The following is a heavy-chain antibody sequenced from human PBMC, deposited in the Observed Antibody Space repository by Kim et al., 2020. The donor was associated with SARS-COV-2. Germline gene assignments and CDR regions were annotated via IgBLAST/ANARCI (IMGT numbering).Heavy chain of an antibody. CDR3: AKELTPGDSSGWSYYYYG. J-gene: IGHJ6*01. D-gene: IGHD6-19*01. V-gene: IGHV3-30*18. Sequence: GGSLRLSCAASGFTFSSYGMHWVRQAPGKGLEWVAVISYDGSNKYYADSVKGRFTISRDNSKNTLYLQMNSLRAEDTAVYYCAKELTPGDSSGWSYYYYG. CDR2: ISYDGSNK. CDR1: GFTFSSYG.